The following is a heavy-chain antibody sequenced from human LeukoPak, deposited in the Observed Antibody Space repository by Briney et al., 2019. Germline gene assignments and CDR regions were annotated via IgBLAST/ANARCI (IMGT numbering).Heavy chain of an antibody. D-gene: IGHD6-19*01. CDR1: GFTFSSYA. CDR3: AKDTWLVRYYFDY. J-gene: IGHJ4*02. Sequence: GGSLRLSCAASGFTFSSYAMSWVRQAPGKGLEWVSAISGSGGSTYYADSVKGRFTISRDNSKNTLYLQMNSLRAEDTAVYYYAKDTWLVRYYFDYWGQGTLVTVSS. CDR2: ISGSGGST. V-gene: IGHV3-23*01.